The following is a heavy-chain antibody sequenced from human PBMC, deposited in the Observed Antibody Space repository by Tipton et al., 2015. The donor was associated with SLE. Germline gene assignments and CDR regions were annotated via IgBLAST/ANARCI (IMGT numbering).Heavy chain of an antibody. J-gene: IGHJ4*02. CDR3: AREDSIAPSGSYNY. D-gene: IGHD1-26*01. CDR1: GFTFSTYG. CDR2: IWYDGSNK. V-gene: IGHV3-33*01. Sequence: SLRLSCAASGFTFSTYGMHWVRQAPGKGLEWVAVIWYDGSNKYYADSVKGRFTISRDNSKNTLYLQMNSLRAEDTAVYYCAREDSIAPSGSYNYWGQGTLVTVSS.